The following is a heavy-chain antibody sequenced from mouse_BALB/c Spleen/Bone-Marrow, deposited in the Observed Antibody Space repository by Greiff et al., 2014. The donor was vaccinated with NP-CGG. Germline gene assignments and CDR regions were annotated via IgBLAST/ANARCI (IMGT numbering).Heavy chain of an antibody. Sequence: QVQLQQSGPGLVAPSQSLSTTCTVSGFSLTSYGVHWVRQPPGKGLEWLGVIWAGGSTNYNSALMSRLSISKDNSKSQVFLKMNSLQTDDTAMYYCARDGTAYWGQGTLVTVSA. V-gene: IGHV2-9*02. CDR3: ARDGTAY. D-gene: IGHD4-1*01. J-gene: IGHJ3*01. CDR2: IWAGGST. CDR1: GFSLTSYG.